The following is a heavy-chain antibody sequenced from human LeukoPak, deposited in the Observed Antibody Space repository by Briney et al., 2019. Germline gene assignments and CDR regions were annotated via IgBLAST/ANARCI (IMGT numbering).Heavy chain of an antibody. V-gene: IGHV3-30*02. CDR1: GFTFSSYG. CDR3: AKAATYYYDTSGLDY. D-gene: IGHD3-22*01. CDR2: IRYDGSNK. J-gene: IGHJ4*02. Sequence: PGGSLRLSXAASGFTFSSYGMHWVRQAPGKGLEWVAFIRYDGSNKYYADSVKGRFTISRDNSKNTLYLQMNSLRAEDTAVYYCAKAATYYYDTSGLDYWGQRALVTVSS.